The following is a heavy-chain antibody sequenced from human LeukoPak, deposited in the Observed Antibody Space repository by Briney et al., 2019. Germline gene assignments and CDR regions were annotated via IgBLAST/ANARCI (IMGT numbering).Heavy chain of an antibody. Sequence: PSETLSLTCTVSGGSISSNSYYWGWIRQPPGKGLEWIGSIYYSGSTYYNPSLKSRVTISVDTSKNQFSLKLSSVTAADTAVYYCATKGGSGSSYFDYWGQGTLVIVSS. V-gene: IGHV4-39*01. D-gene: IGHD3-10*01. CDR2: IYYSGST. CDR1: GGSISSNSYY. CDR3: ATKGGSGSSYFDY. J-gene: IGHJ4*02.